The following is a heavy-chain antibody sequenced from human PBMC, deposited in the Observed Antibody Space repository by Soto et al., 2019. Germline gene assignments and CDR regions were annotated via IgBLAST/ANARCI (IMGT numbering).Heavy chain of an antibody. CDR3: ARLPLAAAYSDANT. CDR2: IDPSDSYI. V-gene: IGHV5-10-1*01. J-gene: IGHJ5*02. CDR1: GYSFTSYW. D-gene: IGHD6-13*01. Sequence: PGESLKISCKGSGYSFTSYWISWVRQMPGKGLVWMGRIDPSDSYINYSPSFQGHITISADKSISTAYLQWSSLKASDTAMYYCARLPLAAAYSDANTWGQGTLVTVSS.